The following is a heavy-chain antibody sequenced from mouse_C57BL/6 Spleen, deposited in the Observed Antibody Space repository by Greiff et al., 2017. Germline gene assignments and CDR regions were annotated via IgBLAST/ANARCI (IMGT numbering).Heavy chain of an antibody. Sequence: QVQLKESGAELVKPGASVKISCKASGYAFSGYWMNWVKQRPGKGLEWIGQIYPGDGDTNYNGKFKGKATLTADKSSSTAYMQLSSLTSEDSAFCCCAVDYYGSSYAYWGQGTTLTVSS. CDR1: GYAFSGYW. V-gene: IGHV1-80*01. J-gene: IGHJ2*01. CDR2: IYPGDGDT. CDR3: AVDYYGSSYAY. D-gene: IGHD1-1*01.